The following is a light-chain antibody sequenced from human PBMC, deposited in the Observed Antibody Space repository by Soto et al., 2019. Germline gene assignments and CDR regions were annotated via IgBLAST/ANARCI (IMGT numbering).Light chain of an antibody. CDR3: AAWDDSLDGHVV. Sequence: QSVLTQPPSASGTPGQKVTISCSGSNSNIGSNTVSWFQQLPGRAPKLLLYNNIYRPPGVPDRFSSSKSGTSVSLAISGLQSEDEADYYCAAWDDSLDGHVVFGGGTQLTVL. CDR1: NSNIGSNT. J-gene: IGLJ7*01. V-gene: IGLV1-44*01. CDR2: NNI.